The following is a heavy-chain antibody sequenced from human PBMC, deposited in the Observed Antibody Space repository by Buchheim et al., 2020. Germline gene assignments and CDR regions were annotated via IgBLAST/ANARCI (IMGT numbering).Heavy chain of an antibody. V-gene: IGHV2-70*01. CDR1: GFSLTTTAMC. D-gene: IGHD2-21*02. Sequence: QVTLRESGPALVRATQTLTLTCSFSGFSLTTTAMCVGWIRQPPGKALEWLALINWDDDKYYSTSLKTRLTISKDTSRNQVVLTMTNMDSVDTATYYCARIKCGDHNYWYFDLWGRGTL. CDR2: INWDDDK. J-gene: IGHJ2*01. CDR3: ARIKCGDHNYWYFDL.